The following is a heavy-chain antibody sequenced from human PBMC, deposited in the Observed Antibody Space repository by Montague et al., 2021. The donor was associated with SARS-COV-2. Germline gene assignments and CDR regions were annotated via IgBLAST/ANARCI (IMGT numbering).Heavy chain of an antibody. J-gene: IGHJ5*02. V-gene: IGHV4-34*01. Sequence: SETLSLTCSVSGGSLSSSYWSWIRQPPRKGLEWIGEVNQNGTTNYYPSPKSRVTMSVDTSKNQFSLKLRSVTAAATAVYYCARDCLIVAATRSNWFDPWGPGTLVTVSS. CDR3: ARDCLIVAATRSNWFDP. CDR1: GGSLSSSY. D-gene: IGHD5-12*01. CDR2: VNQNGTT.